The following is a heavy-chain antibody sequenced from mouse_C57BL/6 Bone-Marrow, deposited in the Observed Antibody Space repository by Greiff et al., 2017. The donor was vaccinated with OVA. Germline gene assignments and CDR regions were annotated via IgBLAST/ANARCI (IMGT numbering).Heavy chain of an antibody. D-gene: IGHD4-1*01. CDR2: IYPGDGDT. CDR1: GYAFSSYW. CDR3: ARSPNWDVDAIDY. Sequence: VKLQESGAELVKPGASVKISCKASGYAFSSYWMNWVKQRPGKGLEWIGQIYPGDGDTNYKGKFKGKDTLTADKSSSTAYMQLSSLTSEDSAVYFCARSPNWDVDAIDYWGQGTSVTVSS. V-gene: IGHV1-80*01. J-gene: IGHJ4*01.